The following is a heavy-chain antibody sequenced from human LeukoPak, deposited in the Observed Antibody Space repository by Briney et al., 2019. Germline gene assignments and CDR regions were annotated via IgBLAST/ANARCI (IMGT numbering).Heavy chain of an antibody. CDR1: GFTFSSYW. V-gene: IGHV3-7*01. D-gene: IGHD3-3*01. J-gene: IGHJ4*02. CDR3: ALRRNFCFDY. CDR2: INQDGSAK. Sequence: PGGSLRLSCAASGFTFSSYWMSWVRQAPGKGLEWVAIINQDGSAKYYVDSVKGRFTISRDNAKNSLYLQMNSPSAEGTAVYYCALRRNFCFDYWGQGTLVTVSS.